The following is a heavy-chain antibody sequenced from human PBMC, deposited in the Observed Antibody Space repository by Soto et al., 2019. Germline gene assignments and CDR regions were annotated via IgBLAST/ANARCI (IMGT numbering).Heavy chain of an antibody. CDR2: INHSGST. V-gene: IGHV4-34*01. J-gene: IGHJ4*02. CDR3: ARGRRGEIAPVSSSWYYFDY. D-gene: IGHD6-13*01. CDR1: GGSFSGYY. Sequence: SETLSLTCAVYGGSFSGYYWSWIRQPPGKGLEWIGEINHSGSTNYNPSLKSRVTISVDTSKNQFSLKLSSVTAADTAVYYCARGRRGEIAPVSSSWYYFDYWGQGTLVTVSS.